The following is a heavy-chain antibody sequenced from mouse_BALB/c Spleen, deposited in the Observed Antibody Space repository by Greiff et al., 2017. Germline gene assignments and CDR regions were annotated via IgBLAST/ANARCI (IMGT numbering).Heavy chain of an antibody. CDR1: GYTFTDYE. CDR2: IDPETGGT. V-gene: IGHV1-15*01. D-gene: IGHD2-4*01. Sequence: QVQLQQSGAELVRPGASVTLSCKASGYTFTDYEMHWVKQTPVHGLEWIGAIDPETGGTAYNQKFKGKATLTADKSSSTAYMELRSLTSEDSAVYYCTMITTQFAYWGQGTLVTVSA. CDR3: TMITTQFAY. J-gene: IGHJ3*01.